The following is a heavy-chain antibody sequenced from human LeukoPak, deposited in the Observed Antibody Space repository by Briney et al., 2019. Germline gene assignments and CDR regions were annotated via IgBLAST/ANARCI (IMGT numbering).Heavy chain of an antibody. V-gene: IGHV4-59*01. D-gene: IGHD3-22*01. CDR3: ARDRRGDESSGYYYYYGMDV. J-gene: IGHJ6*02. CDR1: GGSISSYY. CDR2: IYYSGST. Sequence: SETLSLTCTVSGGSISSYYWSWIRQPPGKGLEWIGYIYYSGSTNYNPSLKSRVTISVDTSKNQFSLKLSSVTAADTAVYFCARDRRGDESSGYYYYYGMDVWGQGTTVTVSS.